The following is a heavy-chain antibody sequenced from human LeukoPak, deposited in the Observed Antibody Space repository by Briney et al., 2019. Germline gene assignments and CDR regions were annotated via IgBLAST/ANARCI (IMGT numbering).Heavy chain of an antibody. D-gene: IGHD6-13*01. CDR3: AKKHEVAGGFVWLDP. Sequence: GGSLRLSCAASGFSFSSYAMTWVRQPPGKGLEWVSTISGNAATTWYADSVKGRFTISRDNSKNTLNLQMNGLRADDTAVYYCAKKHEVAGGFVWLDPWGQGTLVTVSS. CDR2: ISGNAATT. V-gene: IGHV3-23*01. CDR1: GFSFSSYA. J-gene: IGHJ5*02.